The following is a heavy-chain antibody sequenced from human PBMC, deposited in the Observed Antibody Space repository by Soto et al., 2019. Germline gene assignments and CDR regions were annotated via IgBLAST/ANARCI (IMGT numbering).Heavy chain of an antibody. D-gene: IGHD3-22*01. CDR1: GGSISSGGYY. V-gene: IGHV4-31*03. Sequence: QVQLQESGPGLVKPSQTLSLTCTVSGGSISSGGYYWSWIRQHPGKGLEWIGYIYYSGSTYYNPSLKSRVTKSVDKSKNQFSLKLSSVTAADTAGYYCATYDSSDYYSGSPIGWFDPWGQGTLVTVSS. CDR3: ATYDSSDYYSGSPIGWFDP. J-gene: IGHJ5*02. CDR2: IYYSGST.